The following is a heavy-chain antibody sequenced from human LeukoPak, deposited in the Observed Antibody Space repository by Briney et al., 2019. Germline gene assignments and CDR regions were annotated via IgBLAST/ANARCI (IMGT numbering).Heavy chain of an antibody. CDR2: INPYSGGT. D-gene: IGHD6-19*01. V-gene: IGHV1-2*02. Sequence: ASVKVSCKASGYTFTGYYMHWVRQAPGQGLEWMGWINPYSGGTNYAQKFQGRVTMTRDTSISTAYMELSRLRSDDTAMYYCARSSGWKYNIDYWGQGTLVTVSS. J-gene: IGHJ4*02. CDR3: ARSSGWKYNIDY. CDR1: GYTFTGYY.